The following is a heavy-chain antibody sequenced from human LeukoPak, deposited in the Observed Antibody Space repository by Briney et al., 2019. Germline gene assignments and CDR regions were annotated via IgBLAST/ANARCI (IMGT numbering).Heavy chain of an antibody. V-gene: IGHV3-7*01. CDR1: GFTFSNAW. J-gene: IGHJ4*02. Sequence: GGSLRLSCAVFGFTFSNAWMSWVRQAPGKGLEWVAMIKQHGSERYYVDSVRGRFTITRDDARNSLYLQVDSLRAEDTAVYYCASLDTALLNTAYWGQGTLVTVSS. D-gene: IGHD5-18*01. CDR2: IKQHGSER. CDR3: ASLDTALLNTAY.